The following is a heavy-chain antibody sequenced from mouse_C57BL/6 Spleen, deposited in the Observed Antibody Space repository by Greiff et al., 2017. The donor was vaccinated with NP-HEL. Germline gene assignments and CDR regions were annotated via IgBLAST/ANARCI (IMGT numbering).Heavy chain of an antibody. Sequence: QVQLQQPGTELVNPGASVKLSCKASGYTFTSYWMHWVKQRPGQGLEWIGNINPSNGGTNYNEKFKSKATLTVDKSSSTAYMQLSSLTSEDSAVYYCAAYDGYYVRFAYWGQGTLVTVSA. V-gene: IGHV1-53*01. CDR3: AAYDGYYVRFAY. CDR1: GYTFTSYW. J-gene: IGHJ3*01. D-gene: IGHD2-3*01. CDR2: INPSNGGT.